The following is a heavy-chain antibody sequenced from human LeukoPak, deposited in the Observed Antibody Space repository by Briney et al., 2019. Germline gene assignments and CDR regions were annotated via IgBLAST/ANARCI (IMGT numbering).Heavy chain of an antibody. D-gene: IGHD3-10*01. Sequence: GASVKVSCKASGGTFSSYAISWVRQAPGQGLEWMGIINPSGGSTSYAQKFQGRVTMTRDMSTSTVYMELSSLRSEDTAVYYCARTHRGGYNTYFDYWGQGTLVTVSS. J-gene: IGHJ4*02. CDR1: GGTFSSYA. CDR3: ARTHRGGYNTYFDY. CDR2: INPSGGST. V-gene: IGHV1-46*01.